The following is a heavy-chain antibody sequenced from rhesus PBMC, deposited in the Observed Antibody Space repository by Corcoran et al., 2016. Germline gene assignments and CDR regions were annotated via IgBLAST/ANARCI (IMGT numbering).Heavy chain of an antibody. Sequence: QLQLQESGPGLVKPSETLSVTCAVSGGSISSSYWSWIRQAPGKGLEWIGYIYGSGSSTNYNPSLKSRVTLSVDTSKNQLSLKLSSVTTADTAVYYCARTYYYSGRYYPSWFDYWGQGVLVTVSS. CDR1: GGSISSSY. D-gene: IGHD3-16*01. J-gene: IGHJ4*01. V-gene: IGHV4-169*01. CDR3: ARTYYYSGRYYPSWFDY. CDR2: IYGSGSST.